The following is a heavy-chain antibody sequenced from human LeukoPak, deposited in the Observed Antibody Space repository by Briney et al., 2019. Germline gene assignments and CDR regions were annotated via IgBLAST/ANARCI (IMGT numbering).Heavy chain of an antibody. CDR2: ISGSGDNT. J-gene: IGHJ4*02. CDR3: AKDFNSRGVYGH. CDR1: GFTFSNYA. D-gene: IGHD3-10*01. Sequence: GGSLRLSCAASGFTFSNYAINWVRQAPGKGLEWVSTISGSGDNTYYADSVKGRFTISRDISKHTLYLQMNSLRAEDTAVYYCAKDFNSRGVYGHWGLGTLVTVSS. V-gene: IGHV3-23*01.